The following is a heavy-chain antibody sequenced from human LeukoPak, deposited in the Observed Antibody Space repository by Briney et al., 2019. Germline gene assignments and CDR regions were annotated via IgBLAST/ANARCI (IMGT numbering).Heavy chain of an antibody. CDR1: GYTFTSYG. J-gene: IGHJ4*02. V-gene: IGHV1-18*01. CDR2: ISAYNGNT. CDR3: ALVNYEYVWGSYSYYFDY. D-gene: IGHD3-16*01. Sequence: ASVKVSCKASGYTFTSYGISWVRQAPGQGLEWMGWISAYNGNTNYAQKLQGRVTMTTDTSTSTAYMELRSLRSDDTAVYYCALVNYEYVWGSYSYYFDYWGQGTLVTVSS.